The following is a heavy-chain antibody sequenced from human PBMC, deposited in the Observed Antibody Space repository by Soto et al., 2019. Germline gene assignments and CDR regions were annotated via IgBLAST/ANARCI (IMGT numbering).Heavy chain of an antibody. Sequence: GGSLRLSCAASGFTFSSYAMHWVRQAPGKGLEWVAVISYDGSNKYYADSVKGRFTISRDNSKNTLYLQMNSLRAEDTAVYYCARDLFTPFIAAADDGGMDVWGQGTTVTVS. CDR1: GFTFSSYA. D-gene: IGHD6-13*01. CDR2: ISYDGSNK. CDR3: ARDLFTPFIAAADDGGMDV. V-gene: IGHV3-30-3*01. J-gene: IGHJ6*02.